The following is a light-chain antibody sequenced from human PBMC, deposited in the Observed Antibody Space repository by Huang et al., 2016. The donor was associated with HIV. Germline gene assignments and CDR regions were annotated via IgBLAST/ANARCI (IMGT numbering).Light chain of an antibody. Sequence: IVMTQSPVTLSVSPGERATLSCRASAGVSNNVAWYQQRPGQTPRLLIHGASTRHTGVPAKFSGRGSGTEFTLTITNLRPEDSAVYYCQHYNNWPPWTFGPGTQVEI. V-gene: IGKV3D-15*01. J-gene: IGKJ1*01. CDR2: GAS. CDR1: AGVSNN. CDR3: QHYNNWPPWT.